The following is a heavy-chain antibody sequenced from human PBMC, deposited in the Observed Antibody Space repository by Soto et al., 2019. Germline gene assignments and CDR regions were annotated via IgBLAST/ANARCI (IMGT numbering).Heavy chain of an antibody. D-gene: IGHD2-2*01. CDR2: ISAYNGNT. J-gene: IGHJ6*01. V-gene: IGHV1-18*01. CDR1: GYTLTSYG. CDR3: ARDTVGYQLLSYYYYYGMDV. Sequence: ASVKVSCKASGYTLTSYGISWVRQAPGEGLEWMGWISAYNGNTNYAQKLQGRVTMTTDTSTSTAYMELRSLRSDDTAVYYCARDTVGYQLLSYYYYYGMDVWGQGTTVTVSS.